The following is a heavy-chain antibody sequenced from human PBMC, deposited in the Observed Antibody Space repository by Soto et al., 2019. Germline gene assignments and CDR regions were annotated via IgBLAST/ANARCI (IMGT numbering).Heavy chain of an antibody. D-gene: IGHD1-26*01. CDR1: GGSVSSGNYY. V-gene: IGHV4-61*01. Sequence: QVQLQESGSGLVKPSETLSLTCTVSGGSVSSGNYYWSWIRRPPGKGLEWIGYIFHTGTTNYNPSLKSRVTISLDTSMNQFSLKLSSVTPADTAVYYCTRAPVSGSYCFDFWGQGTPVTVSS. J-gene: IGHJ4*02. CDR3: TRAPVSGSYCFDF. CDR2: IFHTGTT.